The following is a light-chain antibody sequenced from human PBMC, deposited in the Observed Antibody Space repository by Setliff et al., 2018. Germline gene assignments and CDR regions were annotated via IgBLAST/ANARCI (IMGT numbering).Light chain of an antibody. J-gene: IGLJ1*01. CDR3: CSYAGYYTDNYV. Sequence: QSVLTQPRSVSGSPGQSVTISCTGASSDVGGYHYVSWYQQHPGKPPKLMIYDVSKRPSGVPIRFSGSKSGNTASLTISGLQAEDEADYYCCSYAGYYTDNYVFGTGT. V-gene: IGLV2-11*01. CDR2: DVS. CDR1: SSDVGGYHY.